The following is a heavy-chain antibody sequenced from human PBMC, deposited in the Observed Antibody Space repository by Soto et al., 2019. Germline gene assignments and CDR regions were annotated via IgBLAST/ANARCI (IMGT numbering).Heavy chain of an antibody. Sequence: SVKVSCRASGYIFTGYHMNWVRQAPGQGLEWMGWINPNRGGTKYAQKFQGRVNMTRDTSISTAYMELSSLRSHDTAVYYCARVELPISYYSMDVCGQGTTVTVAS. CDR3: ARVELPISYYSMDV. CDR2: INPNRGGT. CDR1: GYIFTGYH. J-gene: IGHJ6*02. V-gene: IGHV1-2*02. D-gene: IGHD1-7*01.